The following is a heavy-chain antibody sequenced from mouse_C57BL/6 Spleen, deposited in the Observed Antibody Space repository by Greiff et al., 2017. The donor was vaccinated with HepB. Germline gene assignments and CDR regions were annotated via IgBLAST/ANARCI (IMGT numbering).Heavy chain of an antibody. Sequence: VQLKQSGAELVRPGASVKLSCTASGFNIKDDYMHWVKQRPEQGLEWIGWIDPENGDTEYASKFQGKATITADTSSNTAYLQLSSLTSEDTAVYYCTTPVVAPFDDWGQGTTLTVSS. V-gene: IGHV14-4*01. CDR1: GFNIKDDY. D-gene: IGHD1-1*01. CDR3: TTPVVAPFDD. CDR2: IDPENGDT. J-gene: IGHJ2*01.